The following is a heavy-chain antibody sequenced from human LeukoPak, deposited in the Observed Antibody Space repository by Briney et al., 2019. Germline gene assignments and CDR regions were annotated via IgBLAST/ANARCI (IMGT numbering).Heavy chain of an antibody. V-gene: IGHV3-30*12. Sequence: GGSLRLSCAASGVTFSDYGMHWVRQAPGKGLEWVAFIPYDGSNKYYADSVKGRITISRDNVKNKLYLQMNSLRAEDTAVYYCASDSYYDYVWGSYRPGIWGQGTLVTVSS. CDR1: GVTFSDYG. D-gene: IGHD3-16*02. J-gene: IGHJ4*02. CDR3: ASDSYYDYVWGSYRPGI. CDR2: IPYDGSNK.